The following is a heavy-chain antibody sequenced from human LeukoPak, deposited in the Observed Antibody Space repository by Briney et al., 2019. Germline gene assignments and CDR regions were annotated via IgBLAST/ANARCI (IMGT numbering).Heavy chain of an antibody. CDR1: AFTFSNAW. D-gene: IGHD6-19*01. CDR2: IKSKTDGGTT. J-gene: IGHJ4*02. Sequence: PGGSLRLSCAASAFTFSNAWMSWVGQAPGKGLEWVGRIKSKTDGGTTDYAAPVKGRFTISRGDSKNTLYLQMNSLKTEDTAVYYCTTDHLEFQWLGFDYWGQGTLVTVSS. V-gene: IGHV3-15*01. CDR3: TTDHLEFQWLGFDY.